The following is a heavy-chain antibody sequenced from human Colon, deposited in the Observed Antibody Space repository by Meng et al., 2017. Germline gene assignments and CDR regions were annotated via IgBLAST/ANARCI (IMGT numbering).Heavy chain of an antibody. J-gene: IGHJ5*02. CDR1: GFTFSSYL. Sequence: GESLKISCAASGFTFSSYLMHWVRQAPGKGLEWVALISNDGNNKYYADSVKGRFTISRDNSKNTLYLQMNSLRSEDTAVDYCARTVSPTTGLWGSWGQGTLVTVSS. CDR3: ARTVSPTTGLWGS. CDR2: ISNDGNNK. D-gene: IGHD4-11*01. V-gene: IGHV3-30*01.